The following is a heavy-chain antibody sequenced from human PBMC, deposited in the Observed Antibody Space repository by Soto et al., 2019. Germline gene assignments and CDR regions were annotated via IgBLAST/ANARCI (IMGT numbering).Heavy chain of an antibody. CDR3: ARDSVRYSSSWYPGWFDP. D-gene: IGHD6-13*01. V-gene: IGHV3-21*01. J-gene: IGHJ5*02. CDR2: ISSSSSYI. Sequence: PGGSLRLSCAASGFTFSSYSMNWVRQAPGKGLEWVSSISSSSSYIYYADSVKGRFTISGDNAKNSLYLQMNSLRAEDTAVYYCARDSVRYSSSWYPGWFDPWGQGTLVTVSS. CDR1: GFTFSSYS.